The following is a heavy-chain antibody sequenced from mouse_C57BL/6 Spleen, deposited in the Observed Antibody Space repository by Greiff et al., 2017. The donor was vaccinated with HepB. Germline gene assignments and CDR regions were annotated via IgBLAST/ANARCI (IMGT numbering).Heavy chain of an antibody. CDR2: IYPGDGDT. CDR1: GYAFSSSW. D-gene: IGHD4-1*02. Sequence: QAQLQQSGPELVKPGASVKISCKASGYAFSSSWMNWVKQRPGKGLEWIGRIYPGDGDTNYNGKFKGKATLTADKSSSTAYMQLSSLTSEDSAVYFCARSNWDWYFDVWGTGTTVTVSS. CDR3: ARSNWDWYFDV. J-gene: IGHJ1*03. V-gene: IGHV1-82*01.